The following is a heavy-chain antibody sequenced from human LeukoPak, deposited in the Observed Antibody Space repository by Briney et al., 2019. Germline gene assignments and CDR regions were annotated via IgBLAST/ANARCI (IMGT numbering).Heavy chain of an antibody. V-gene: IGHV4-59*01. CDR3: ARGYDSSGYLFGY. J-gene: IGHJ4*02. Sequence: PSETLSLTCTVSGGXISSYYCSWIRQPPGKGLEWIGYIYYSGSTNYNPSLKSRVTISVDTSKNQFSLKLSSVTAADTAVYYCARGYDSSGYLFGYWGQGTLVTVSS. CDR2: IYYSGST. CDR1: GGXISSYY. D-gene: IGHD3-22*01.